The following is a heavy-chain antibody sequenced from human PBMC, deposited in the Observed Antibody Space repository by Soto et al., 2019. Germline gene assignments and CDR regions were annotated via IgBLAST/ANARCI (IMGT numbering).Heavy chain of an antibody. Sequence: QVQVVQSGAEVKKPGASVKVSCKTSGYTFSNFGINWVRQAPGQGLEWMGWINVYNGNTNYAQKLKGRVIMTTDTSTSTAYMELKSLRSDDTAMYYCARGPDPTYSDYWDQGTLVTVSS. V-gene: IGHV1-18*01. CDR1: GYTFSNFG. J-gene: IGHJ4*02. CDR2: INVYNGNT. CDR3: ARGPDPTYSDY.